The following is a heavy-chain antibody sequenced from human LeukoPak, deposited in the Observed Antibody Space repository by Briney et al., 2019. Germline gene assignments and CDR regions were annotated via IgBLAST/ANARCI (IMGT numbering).Heavy chain of an antibody. CDR3: ARRYCSGGSCPFDY. Sequence: SQTLSLTCAISGDSVSSNSATWDWIRQSPSRGLEWLGRTYYRSKWYNDYAVSVKSRITINPETSKNQFSLQLNSVTPEDTAVYYCARRYCSGGSCPFDYWGQGTLVTVSS. J-gene: IGHJ4*02. D-gene: IGHD2-15*01. V-gene: IGHV6-1*01. CDR1: GDSVSSNSAT. CDR2: TYYRSKWYN.